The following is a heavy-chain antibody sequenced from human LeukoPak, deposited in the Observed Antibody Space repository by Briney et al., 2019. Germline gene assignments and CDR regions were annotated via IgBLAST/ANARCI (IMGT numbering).Heavy chain of an antibody. V-gene: IGHV3-30*18. Sequence: GRSLRLSCAASGFTFSGYGMHWVRQAPGKGLEWVAVISYDGSNKYYADSVKGRFTISRDNSKNTLYLQMNSLRAEDTAVYYCAKDQTVVAYYYYYYMDVWGKGTTVTVSS. CDR2: ISYDGSNK. D-gene: IGHD2-15*01. J-gene: IGHJ6*03. CDR1: GFTFSGYG. CDR3: AKDQTVVAYYYYYYMDV.